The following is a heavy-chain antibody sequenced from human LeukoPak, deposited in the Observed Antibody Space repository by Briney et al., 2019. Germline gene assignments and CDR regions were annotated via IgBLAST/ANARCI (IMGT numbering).Heavy chain of an antibody. CDR3: ATRYCTISACRASSYKSFDV. Sequence: PGGSLRLSCAASGFTFSSYWMSWVRQAPGKGLEWVANIKQDGSEKYYVDSVKGRFTISRDNAKNSLYLQMNSLRAEDTAVYYCATRYCTISACRASSYKSFDVWGKGTTVTVSS. J-gene: IGHJ6*04. D-gene: IGHD2-8*01. CDR1: GFTFSSYW. V-gene: IGHV3-7*01. CDR2: IKQDGSEK.